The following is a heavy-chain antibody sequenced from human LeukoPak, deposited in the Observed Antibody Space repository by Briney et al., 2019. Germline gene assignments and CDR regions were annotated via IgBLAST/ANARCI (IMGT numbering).Heavy chain of an antibody. CDR3: ARHSRIAAAGTANWFDP. CDR1: GGSISSGDYY. V-gene: IGHV4-30-4*01. Sequence: SQTLSLTCSVSGGSISSGDYYWSWIRQHPEKGLEWIGYIYYSGSTYYNPSLKSRVTISVDTSKNQFSLKLSSVTAADTAVYYCARHSRIAAAGTANWFDPWGQGTLVTVSS. J-gene: IGHJ5*02. D-gene: IGHD6-13*01. CDR2: IYYSGST.